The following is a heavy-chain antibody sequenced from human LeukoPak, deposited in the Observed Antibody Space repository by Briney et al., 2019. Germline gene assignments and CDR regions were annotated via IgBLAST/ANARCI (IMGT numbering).Heavy chain of an antibody. CDR1: GFTFSSYA. CDR3: AKDPGYSGYAFAPPPHYFDY. CDR2: ISGSGGST. V-gene: IGHV3-23*01. Sequence: GGSLRLSCAASGFTFSSYAMSWVRQAPGKGLEWVSAISGSGGSTYYADSVKGRFTISRDNSKNTLYLQMNSLRAEDTAVYYCAKDPGYSGYAFAPPPHYFDYWGQGTLVTVSS. J-gene: IGHJ4*02. D-gene: IGHD5-12*01.